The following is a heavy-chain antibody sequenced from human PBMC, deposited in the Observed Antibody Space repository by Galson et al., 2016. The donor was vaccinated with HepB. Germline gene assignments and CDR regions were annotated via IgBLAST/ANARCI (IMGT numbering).Heavy chain of an antibody. V-gene: IGHV3-53*01. CDR1: GFTVSNNY. CDR2: SYADGRT. CDR3: ARDPGFRNGMNV. J-gene: IGHJ6*02. Sequence: SLRLSCAVSGFTVSNNYMSWVRQAPGKGLEWLSVSYADGRTYYAESVRGRFTISRDNSKNTLFLQMNNLSAEDTAVYYCARDPGFRNGMNVWGQGTTVTVSS.